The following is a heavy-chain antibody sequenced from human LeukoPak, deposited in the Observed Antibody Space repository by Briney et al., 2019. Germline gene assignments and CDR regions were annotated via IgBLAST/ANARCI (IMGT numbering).Heavy chain of an antibody. CDR3: AQLRDILTGDY. D-gene: IGHD3-9*01. Sequence: GRSLRLSCAASGFTFSSYAMHWVRQAPGKGLEWVAVISYDGSNKYYADSVKGRFTISRDNSKNTLYLQMNSLRAEDTAVYYCAQLRDILTGDYWGQGTLVTVS. CDR2: ISYDGSNK. V-gene: IGHV3-30-3*02. J-gene: IGHJ4*02. CDR1: GFTFSSYA.